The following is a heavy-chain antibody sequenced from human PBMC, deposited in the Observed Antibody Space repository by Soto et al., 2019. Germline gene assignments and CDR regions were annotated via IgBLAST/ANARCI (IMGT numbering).Heavy chain of an antibody. V-gene: IGHV1-18*01. CDR3: ARGGEEDTYYYDSSGYYFRFDP. J-gene: IGHJ5*02. CDR1: GYTFTSYG. CDR2: ISAYNGNT. Sequence: QVQLVQSGAEVKKPGASVKVSCKASGYTFTSYGISWVRQAPGQGLEWMGWISAYNGNTNYAQKLQGRVTMTTDTSTSTAYMELRSLRSDDTAVYYCARGGEEDTYYYDSSGYYFRFDPWGQGTLVTVSS. D-gene: IGHD3-22*01.